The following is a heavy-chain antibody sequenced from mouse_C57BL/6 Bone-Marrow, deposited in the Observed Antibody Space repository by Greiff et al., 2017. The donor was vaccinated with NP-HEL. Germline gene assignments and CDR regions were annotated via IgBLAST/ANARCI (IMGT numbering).Heavy chain of an antibody. CDR3: ARWAYGSSYGYFDV. CDR2: IHPNSGST. Sequence: VQLQQPGAELVKPGASVQLSCTASCYPFTRYWLPFLPPRPCPGLDWIGMIHPNSGSTNYNEKFKSKATLTVDKSSSTAYMQLSSLTSEDSAVYYCARWAYGSSYGYFDVWGTGTTVTVSS. D-gene: IGHD1-1*01. CDR1: CYPFTRYW. J-gene: IGHJ1*03. V-gene: IGHV1-64*01.